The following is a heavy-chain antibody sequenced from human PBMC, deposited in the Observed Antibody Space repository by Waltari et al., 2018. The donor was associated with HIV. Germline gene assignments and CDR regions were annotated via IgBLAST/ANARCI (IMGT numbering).Heavy chain of an antibody. CDR1: GFTCSSFA. V-gene: IGHV3-33*08. J-gene: IGHJ4*02. Sequence: QVHLVESGGGVVQPGRSLKLSCVGWGFTCSSFAMHWVRQTPGKGLEWVAGIWYDGSNENYADSVKGRFTISRDNSMDTLYLEMMSLRADDTAKYYCAKVGSSGPLDHWGQGTLVTVSP. CDR2: IWYDGSNE. CDR3: AKVGSSGPLDH. D-gene: IGHD6-19*01.